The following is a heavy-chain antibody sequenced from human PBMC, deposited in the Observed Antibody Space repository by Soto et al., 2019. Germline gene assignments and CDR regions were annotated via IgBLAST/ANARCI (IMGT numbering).Heavy chain of an antibody. Sequence: EVQLVESGGGLVQPGRSLRLSCAASGFTFDDYAMHWVRQAPGKGLEWVSGISWNSGSIGYADSVKGRFTISRDNAKNSLYLQMNSLRAEDTALYYCAKDITIFGVVIRGLFDYWGQGTLVTVSS. CDR3: AKDITIFGVVIRGLFDY. CDR1: GFTFDDYA. V-gene: IGHV3-9*01. J-gene: IGHJ4*02. CDR2: ISWNSGSI. D-gene: IGHD3-3*01.